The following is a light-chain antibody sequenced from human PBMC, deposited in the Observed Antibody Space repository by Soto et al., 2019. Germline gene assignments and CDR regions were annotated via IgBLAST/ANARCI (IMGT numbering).Light chain of an antibody. J-gene: IGKJ1*01. Sequence: DIVMTQSPDSLAVSLGERATINCKSSQSVLYSSNNNNYLAWYQQKPGQPPKLLLYWASTRESGVPDRFSGSGSGTDFTLAISSLQAEDVALYYCQQYYTTPRTFGQRTKVEIK. CDR2: WAS. CDR3: QQYYTTPRT. V-gene: IGKV4-1*01. CDR1: QSVLYSSNNNNY.